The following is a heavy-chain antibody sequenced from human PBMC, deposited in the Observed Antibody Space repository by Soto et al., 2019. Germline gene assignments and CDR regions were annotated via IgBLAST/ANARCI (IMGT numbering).Heavy chain of an antibody. J-gene: IGHJ6*02. Sequence: ASVKVSCKASGYTFTSYGISWVRQAPGQGLEWMGWISAYNGNTNYAQKLQGRVTMTTDTSTSTAYMELRSLRSDDTAVYYCEMGASSDAYYYYGMDVWGQGTTVTVSS. V-gene: IGHV1-18*01. CDR1: GYTFTSYG. D-gene: IGHD6-19*01. CDR3: EMGASSDAYYYYGMDV. CDR2: ISAYNGNT.